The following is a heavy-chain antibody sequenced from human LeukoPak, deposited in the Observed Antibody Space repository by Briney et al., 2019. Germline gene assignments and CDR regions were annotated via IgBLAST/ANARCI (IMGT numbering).Heavy chain of an antibody. Sequence: GASMKVSCKASGYTFTSYDINWVRQATGQGLEWMGWMNPNSGNTGYAQKFQGRVTMTRNTSISTAYMELSSLRSEDTAVYYCARAPYYYDSSGYYYYFDYWGQGTLVTVSS. CDR2: MNPNSGNT. V-gene: IGHV1-8*01. CDR3: ARAPYYYDSSGYYYYFDY. D-gene: IGHD3-22*01. J-gene: IGHJ4*02. CDR1: GYTFTSYD.